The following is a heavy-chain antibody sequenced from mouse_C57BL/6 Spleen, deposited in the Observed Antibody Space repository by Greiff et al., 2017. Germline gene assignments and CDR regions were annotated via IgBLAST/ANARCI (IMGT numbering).Heavy chain of an antibody. V-gene: IGHV3-6*01. D-gene: IGHD1-1*01. CDR1: GYSITSGYY. CDR2: ISYDGSN. Sequence: EVQLQQSGPGLVKPSQSLSLTCSVTGYSITSGYYWNWIRQFPGNKLEWMGYISYDGSNNYNPSLKNRISITRDTSKNQFFLKLNAVTTEDTATYYCARETYGSSPWFAYWGQGTLVTVSA. J-gene: IGHJ3*01. CDR3: ARETYGSSPWFAY.